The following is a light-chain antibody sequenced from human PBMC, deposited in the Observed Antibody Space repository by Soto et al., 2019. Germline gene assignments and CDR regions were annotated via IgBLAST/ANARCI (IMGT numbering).Light chain of an antibody. J-gene: IGLJ2*01. Sequence: QSALTQPASVSGSPGQSITISCTGTSSDIGGYNYVSWYQQHPDKAPKLMIYDVSNRPSGVSYRFSGSKSGNTASLTISGLQAEDEADYYCGSYSSSSTLVVFGGGTQLTVL. CDR1: SSDIGGYNY. V-gene: IGLV2-14*01. CDR3: GSYSSSSTLVV. CDR2: DVS.